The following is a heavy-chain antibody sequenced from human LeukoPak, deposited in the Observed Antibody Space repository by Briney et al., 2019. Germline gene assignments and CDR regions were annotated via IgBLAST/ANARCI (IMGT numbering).Heavy chain of an antibody. D-gene: IGHD4-17*01. CDR2: IYYSGST. J-gene: IGHJ3*02. Sequence: SQTLSLTXTVSGGSISSGDYYWSWIRQPPGKGLEWIGYIYYSGSTYYNPSLKSRVTISVDTSKNQFSLKLSSVTAADTAVYYCARDFGDYLMDYAFDIWGQRTMVTVSS. CDR3: ARDFGDYLMDYAFDI. CDR1: GGSISSGDYY. V-gene: IGHV4-30-4*08.